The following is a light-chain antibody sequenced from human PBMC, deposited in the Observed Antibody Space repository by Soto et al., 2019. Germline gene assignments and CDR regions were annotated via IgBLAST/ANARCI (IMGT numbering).Light chain of an antibody. Sequence: DIHMTQSPSTLSASVGDRVTFTCRASQSLNNWLAWYQQKPGKAPKLLIYKASTLESGVPSRFSGSGSGTEFTLTISSLQPDDIANYYCQHDTGYPITFGGGTNVEIK. J-gene: IGKJ4*01. CDR1: QSLNNW. V-gene: IGKV1-5*03. CDR2: KAS. CDR3: QHDTGYPIT.